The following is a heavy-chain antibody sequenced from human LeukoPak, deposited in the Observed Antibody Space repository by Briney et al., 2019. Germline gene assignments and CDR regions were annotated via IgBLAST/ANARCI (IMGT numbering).Heavy chain of an antibody. CDR3: AKDGLGYQYYFDY. Sequence: GGSLRLFCAASGFTFSSYGMHWVRQAPGKGLEWVAVIWYDGSNKYYADSLKGRFSISRDNSKNTLYLQMNSLRAEDTAVYYCAKDGLGYQYYFDYWGQGTLVTVSS. V-gene: IGHV3-33*06. CDR2: IWYDGSNK. D-gene: IGHD3/OR15-3a*01. CDR1: GFTFSSYG. J-gene: IGHJ4*02.